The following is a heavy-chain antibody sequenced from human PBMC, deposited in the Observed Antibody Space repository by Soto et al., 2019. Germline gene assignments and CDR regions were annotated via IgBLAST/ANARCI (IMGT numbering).Heavy chain of an antibody. V-gene: IGHV1-2*02. CDR1: GYSFTGYY. D-gene: IGHD4-17*01. CDR2: INPNSGGT. Sequence: SVKVSFKASGYSFTGYYMHWVRQAPGQGLEWMGWINPNSGGTNYAQKFQGRVTMTRDTSISTAYMELSRLRSDDTAVYYCARDNKPDYGDYWFDPWGQGTLVTVSS. CDR3: ARDNKPDYGDYWFDP. J-gene: IGHJ5*02.